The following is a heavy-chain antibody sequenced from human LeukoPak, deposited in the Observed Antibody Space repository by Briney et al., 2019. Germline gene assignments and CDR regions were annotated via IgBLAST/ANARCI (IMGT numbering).Heavy chain of an antibody. Sequence: SETLSLTCAVSGGPISATTYYWGWIRQTTGKGLEWIGSIYSGGSTYYNPSLKSRVTISVDTSENQFSLRLSSVTAADTAVYYCARIYGSGTINWFDPWGQGTLVTVSS. J-gene: IGHJ5*02. D-gene: IGHD3-10*01. CDR1: GGPISATTYY. V-gene: IGHV4-39*01. CDR2: IYSGGST. CDR3: ARIYGSGTINWFDP.